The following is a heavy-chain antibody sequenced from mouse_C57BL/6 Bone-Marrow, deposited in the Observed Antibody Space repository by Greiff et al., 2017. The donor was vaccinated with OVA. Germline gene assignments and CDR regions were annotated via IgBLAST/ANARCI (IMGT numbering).Heavy chain of an antibody. CDR3: TPLDYDGGYFDY. CDR2: IDPENGDT. J-gene: IGHJ2*01. CDR1: GFNIKDDY. D-gene: IGHD2-4*01. Sequence: EVQLQQSGAELVRPGASVKLSCTASGFNIKDDYMHWVKQRPEQGLEWIGWIDPENGDTEYASKFQGKATITADTSSNTAYLQLSSLTSEDTAVYYCTPLDYDGGYFDYGGQGTTLTVSS. V-gene: IGHV14-4*01.